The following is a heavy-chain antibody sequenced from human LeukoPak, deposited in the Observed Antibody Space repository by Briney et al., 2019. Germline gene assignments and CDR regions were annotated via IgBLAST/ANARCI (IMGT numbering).Heavy chain of an antibody. V-gene: IGHV1-8*01. CDR1: GYTFTSYD. D-gene: IGHD3-16*01. CDR3: ARGRRLLHHFGD. CDR2: MNPNSGNT. Sequence: GASVKVSCKASGYTFTSYDINWVRQATGQGLEWMGWMNPNSGNTGYAQKFQGRVTMTRNTSISTAYMELSSLRSEDTAVYYCARGRRLLHHFGDWGQGTLVTVSS. J-gene: IGHJ4*02.